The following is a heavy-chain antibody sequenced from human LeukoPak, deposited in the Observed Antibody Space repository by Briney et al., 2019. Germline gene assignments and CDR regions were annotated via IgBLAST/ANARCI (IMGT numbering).Heavy chain of an antibody. CDR3: ASTRPSGNFDY. D-gene: IGHD6-6*01. J-gene: IGHJ4*02. V-gene: IGHV3-9*01. Sequence: PGGSLRLSCAASGFTFDDYAMHWVRQAPGKGLEWVSGISWNSGSIGYADSVKGRFTISRDNAKNSLYLQMNSLRAEDTAVYYCASTRPSGNFDYWGQGTLVTVSS. CDR2: ISWNSGSI. CDR1: GFTFDDYA.